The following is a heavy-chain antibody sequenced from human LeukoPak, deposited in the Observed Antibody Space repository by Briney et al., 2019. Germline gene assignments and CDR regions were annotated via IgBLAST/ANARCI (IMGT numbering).Heavy chain of an antibody. V-gene: IGHV4-34*01. J-gene: IGHJ4*02. CDR1: GGPFSHYY. D-gene: IGHD3-3*01. Sequence: SETLSLTCAVYGGPFSHYYWTWIRQPPGKGLEWIGEINHRGSTDYNPSLKSRVTISVDTSKNQFSLKLTSVTAADTVVYYCALDFWRGSLITNFWGQGTPVTVSS. CDR2: INHRGST. CDR3: ALDFWRGSLITNF.